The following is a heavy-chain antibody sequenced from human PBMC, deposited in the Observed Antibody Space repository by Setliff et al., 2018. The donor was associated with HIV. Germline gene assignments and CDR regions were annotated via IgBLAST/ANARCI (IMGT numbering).Heavy chain of an antibody. D-gene: IGHD4-4*01. CDR3: ARVGLSAVPFPTVY. CDR2: ISAYDDDT. J-gene: IGHJ4*02. CDR1: NYTFPNYA. V-gene: IGHV1-18*01. Sequence: VASVKVPCKASNYTFPNYAITWVRQAPGQRPEWMGWISAYDDDTKYAQKFHNRLSMTADTSTTTAYMDLRGLTSDDTGVYYCARVGLSAVPFPTVYWGQGTLVTVSS.